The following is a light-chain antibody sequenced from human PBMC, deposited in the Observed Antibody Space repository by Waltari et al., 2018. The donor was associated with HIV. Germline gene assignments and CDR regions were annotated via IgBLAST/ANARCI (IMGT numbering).Light chain of an antibody. J-gene: IGLJ3*02. CDR3: QSSDSSDISV. V-gene: IGLV3-25*03. CDR1: VLARKY. CDR2: KDS. Sequence: SFELTQPSSVSVSPGQTARITCSGDVLARKYARWFQKKPGQAPVLVMCKDSERPSGIPERFSGSSSGTTVTLTISGVQAEDEADYYCQSSDSSDISVFGGGTKLTVL.